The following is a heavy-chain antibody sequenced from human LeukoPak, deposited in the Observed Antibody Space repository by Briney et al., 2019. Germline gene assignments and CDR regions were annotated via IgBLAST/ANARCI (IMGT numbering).Heavy chain of an antibody. CDR3: ARGLNKSGRATDI. J-gene: IGHJ3*02. CDR1: GYTFTSYY. V-gene: IGHV1-2*02. CDR2: INPNSGGT. Sequence: GASVKVSCKASGYTFTSYYMHWVRQAPGQGLEWMGWINPNSGGTNYAQKFQGRVTMTRDTSIRTAYMELSRLRSDDTAVYYCARGLNKSGRATDIWGQGTMVTVSS. D-gene: IGHD3-10*01.